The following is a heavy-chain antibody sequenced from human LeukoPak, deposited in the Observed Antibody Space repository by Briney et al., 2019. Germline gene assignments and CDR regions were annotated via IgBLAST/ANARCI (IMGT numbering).Heavy chain of an antibody. J-gene: IGHJ4*02. CDR3: ARDWYDSGGYYSDY. V-gene: IGHV4-4*07. CDR2: IYSSGST. Sequence: SETLSLTCTVSGGSISSYYWSWIRQPAGKGLEWIGRIYSSGSTDYNPSLKGRVTMSVDTSKNQFSLKLSSVTAADTAVYYCARDWYDSGGYYSDYWGQGTLVTASS. CDR1: GGSISSYY. D-gene: IGHD3-22*01.